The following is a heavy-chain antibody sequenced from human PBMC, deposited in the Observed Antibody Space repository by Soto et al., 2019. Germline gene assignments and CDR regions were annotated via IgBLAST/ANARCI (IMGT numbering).Heavy chain of an antibody. CDR3: AKDPRRSYDFWSGWPPHLVSYLVGFDY. CDR1: GFTFSSYA. V-gene: IGHV3-23*01. D-gene: IGHD3-3*01. Sequence: GGSLRLSCAASGFTFSSYAMSWVRQAPGKGLEWVSAISGSGGSTYYADSVKGRLTISRDNSKNTLYLEMNSLRAEDTAVYYCAKDPRRSYDFWSGWPPHLVSYLVGFDYWGQGTLVTVSS. J-gene: IGHJ4*02. CDR2: ISGSGGST.